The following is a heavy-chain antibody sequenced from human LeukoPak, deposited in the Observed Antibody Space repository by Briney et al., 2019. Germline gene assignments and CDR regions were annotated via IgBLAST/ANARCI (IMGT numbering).Heavy chain of an antibody. V-gene: IGHV3-23*01. CDR3: VRERGSTNPYTLPFDY. CDR1: GFTFTNNA. D-gene: IGHD6-13*01. Sequence: GGSLRLSCAASGFTFTNNAMNWVRQAPGKGLEWVSGILGGGDSTYYADSVKGRFTISRDNSKNTVYLQMNSLTAEDTAVYYCVRERGSTNPYTLPFDYWGQGTLVTVSS. J-gene: IGHJ4*02. CDR2: ILGGGDST.